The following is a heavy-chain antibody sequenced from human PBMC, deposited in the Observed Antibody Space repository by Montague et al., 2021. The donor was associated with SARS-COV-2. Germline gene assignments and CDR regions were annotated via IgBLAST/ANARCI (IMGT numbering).Heavy chain of an antibody. V-gene: IGHV3-74*03. D-gene: IGHD4-17*01. Sequence: SLSLSCAASGFTFSSYWMHWVRQAPGKGLVWVSRINSDGSSTKYAGSVKGRFTISRDNAKNTLYLQMNSLRAEDTAVYYCARGQLYGDLGYWGQGTLVTVSS. CDR3: ARGQLYGDLGY. CDR2: INSDGSST. CDR1: GFTFSSYW. J-gene: IGHJ4*02.